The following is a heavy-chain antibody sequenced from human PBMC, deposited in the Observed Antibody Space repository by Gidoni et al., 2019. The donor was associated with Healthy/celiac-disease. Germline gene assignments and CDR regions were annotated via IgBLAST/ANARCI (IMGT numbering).Heavy chain of an antibody. CDR1: GFSFSGSW. CDR2: IKPDGSEK. V-gene: IGHV3-7*01. Sequence: EVQLVESGGGLVQPGGSLRLSCTASGFSFSGSWMSWVRQAPGKGLEWVANIKPDGSEKHFLDSVTGRFTVSRDNAKNSLFLQLNSLRAEDTAVYYCATNWNAAFGNWGQGTMVTVSS. J-gene: IGHJ3*02. D-gene: IGHD1-20*01. CDR3: ATNWNAAFGN.